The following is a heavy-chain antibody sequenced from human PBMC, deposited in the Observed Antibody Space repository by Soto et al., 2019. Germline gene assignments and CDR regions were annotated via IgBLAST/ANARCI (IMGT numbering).Heavy chain of an antibody. CDR2: VYYTGDT. CDR1: SGPDRSHN. CDR3: VRQGIDYLHGLVDV. J-gene: IGHJ6*02. Sequence: QVQLQQSGPRLVKPSETLSLTCTVSSGPDRSHNWGWIRQPPGRGLEWIGYVYYTGDTAYNPSLRSLVSISADTSTNDISLTLSSVTAADTAVDYCVRQGIDYLHGLVDVWGQGTTVSVSS. V-gene: IGHV4-59*08. D-gene: IGHD4-17*01.